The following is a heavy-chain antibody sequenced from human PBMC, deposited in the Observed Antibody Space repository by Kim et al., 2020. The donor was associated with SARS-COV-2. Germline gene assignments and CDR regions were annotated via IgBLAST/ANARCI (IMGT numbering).Heavy chain of an antibody. V-gene: IGHV4-38-2*02. D-gene: IGHD1-26*01. J-gene: IGHJ5*02. Sequence: SETLSLTCTVSGYSISSGYYWGWIRQPPGKGLEWIGSIYHSGSTYYNPSLKSRVTISVDTSKNQFSLKLSSVTAADTAVYYCARGTYSWELLSWFDPWGQGTLVTVSS. CDR2: IYHSGST. CDR3: ARGTYSWELLSWFDP. CDR1: GYSISSGYY.